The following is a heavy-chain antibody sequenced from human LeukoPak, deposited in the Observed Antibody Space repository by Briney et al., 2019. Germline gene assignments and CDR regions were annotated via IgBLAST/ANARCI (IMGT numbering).Heavy chain of an antibody. D-gene: IGHD3-3*01. CDR1: GGSIRSTSYY. CDR3: GRLFYDFWSGHYYYYMDV. Sequence: PSETLSLTCTVSGGSIRSTSYYWGWIRQPPGKGLEWIGSIYYSGSTYYNPSLKSRVTISVDTSKNQLSLKLSSVTAADTAVYYCGRLFYDFWSGHYYYYMDVWGKGTTVTVSS. CDR2: IYYSGST. J-gene: IGHJ6*03. V-gene: IGHV4-39*01.